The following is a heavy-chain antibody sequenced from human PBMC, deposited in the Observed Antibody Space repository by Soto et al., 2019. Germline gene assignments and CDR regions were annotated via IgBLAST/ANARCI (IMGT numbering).Heavy chain of an antibody. D-gene: IGHD3-10*01. CDR3: ARGGRDGMDV. V-gene: IGHV1-18*01. J-gene: IGHJ6*02. CDR2: ISAYNGNT. CDR1: GFTFTTYG. Sequence: QVQLVQSGAEVKKPGASVKVSCKASGFTFTTYGFTWVRQAPGQGLEWMGWISAYNGNTNYAQKFQGRVTMTTDTSMSTVYLELRSLTSDDTAVYYCARGGRDGMDVWGQGTTVTLSS.